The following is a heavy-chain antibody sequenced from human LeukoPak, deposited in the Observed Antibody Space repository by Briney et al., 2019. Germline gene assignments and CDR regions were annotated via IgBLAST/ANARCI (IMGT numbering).Heavy chain of an antibody. J-gene: IGHJ3*02. D-gene: IGHD3-22*01. V-gene: IGHV4-59*01. CDR1: GGSISGYY. CDR3: ARNFDYYDSSGYANDAFDI. CDR2: IYYSGST. Sequence: SETLSLTCTVSGGSISGYYWSWIRQPPGKGLEWIGYIYYSGSTNYNPSLKSRVTISVDTSKNQFSLKLSSVTAADTAVYYCARNFDYYDSSGYANDAFDIWGQGTMVTVSS.